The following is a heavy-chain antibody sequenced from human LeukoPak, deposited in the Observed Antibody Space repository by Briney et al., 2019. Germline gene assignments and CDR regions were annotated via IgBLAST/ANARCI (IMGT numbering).Heavy chain of an antibody. J-gene: IGHJ4*02. CDR1: GFTFSSYA. D-gene: IGHD3-22*01. V-gene: IGHV3-23*01. CDR3: AKFGSRYYYDSSGYYFDY. CDR2: ISGSGGST. Sequence: PGGSLRLSCAASGFTFSSYAMSWVRQAPGKGLEWVSAISGSGGSTYYADSVKGRFTISRDNSKNTLYLQMNSLRAEDTAVYYCAKFGSRYYYDSSGYYFDYWGQGALVTVSS.